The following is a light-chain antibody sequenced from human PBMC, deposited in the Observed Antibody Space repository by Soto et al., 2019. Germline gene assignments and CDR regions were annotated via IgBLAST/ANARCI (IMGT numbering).Light chain of an antibody. CDR2: AAS. CDR3: QQYYSYPRT. V-gene: IGKV1-8*01. Sequence: AIRMTQSPSSLSSSTGDRFTITFLASQGISSYLAWYQQKPGKAPKLLIYAASTLQSGVPSRFSGGGSGTDFTLTISCLQSEDFATYYRQQYYSYPRTFGQGTKVDIK. J-gene: IGKJ1*01. CDR1: QGISSY.